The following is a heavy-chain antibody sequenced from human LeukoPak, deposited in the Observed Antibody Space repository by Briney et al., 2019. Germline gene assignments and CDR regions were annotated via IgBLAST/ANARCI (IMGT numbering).Heavy chain of an antibody. V-gene: IGHV1-69*04. CDR2: IIPILGIA. D-gene: IGHD2-2*01. J-gene: IGHJ6*02. CDR1: GGTFSSYA. Sequence: ASVKVSCKASGGTFSSYAISWVRQAPGQGLEWMGRIIPILGIANYAQKFQGRVTITADKSTSTAYMELSSLRSEDTAVYYCVSYCSSTSCCRSYYYYYGMDVWGQGTTVTVSS. CDR3: VSYCSSTSCCRSYYYYYGMDV.